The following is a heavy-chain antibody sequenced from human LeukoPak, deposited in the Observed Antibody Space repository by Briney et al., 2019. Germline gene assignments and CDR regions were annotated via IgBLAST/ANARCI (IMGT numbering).Heavy chain of an antibody. CDR2: IKQDGSEK. CDR3: ARSAAAGSWFDP. V-gene: IGHV3-7*01. Sequence: GGSLRLSCEASGFTLSRYWMTWVRQAPGKGLELVASIKQDGSEKYYVDSVKGRFTISRDNAKNSLYLQMNSLRAEDTAVYYCARSAAAGSWFDPWGQGTLATVSS. CDR1: GFTLSRYW. J-gene: IGHJ5*02. D-gene: IGHD6-13*01.